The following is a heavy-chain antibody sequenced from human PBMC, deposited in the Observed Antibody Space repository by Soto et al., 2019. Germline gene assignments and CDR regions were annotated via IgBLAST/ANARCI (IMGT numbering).Heavy chain of an antibody. CDR1: GGTFSSYA. V-gene: IGHV1-69*01. J-gene: IGHJ4*02. D-gene: IGHD2-8*01. CDR2: IIPIFGTA. Sequence: QVQLVQSGAEVKKPGSSVKVSCKASGGTFSSYAISWVRQAPGQGVEWVGGIIPIFGTANYAQKFQGRVTITADESTSTAYMELSSLRSEDTAVYYCARMVGYCTNGVCPQSDYWGQGTLVTVSS. CDR3: ARMVGYCTNGVCPQSDY.